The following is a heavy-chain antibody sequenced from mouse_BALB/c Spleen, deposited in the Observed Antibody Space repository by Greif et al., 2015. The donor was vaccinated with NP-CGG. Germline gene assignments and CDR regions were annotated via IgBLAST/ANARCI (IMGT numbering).Heavy chain of an antibody. Sequence: QVQLQQSGAELVRPGTSVKVSCKASGYAFTNYLIEWVKQRPGQGLEWIGVIDPGSGGTNYNEKFKGKATLTADKSSSTAYMQLSSLTSDDSAVYFCARDGYGNYVGYFDVWGAGTTVTVSS. D-gene: IGHD2-10*02. CDR2: IDPGSGGT. CDR3: ARDGYGNYVGYFDV. CDR1: GYAFTNYL. V-gene: IGHV1-54*01. J-gene: IGHJ1*01.